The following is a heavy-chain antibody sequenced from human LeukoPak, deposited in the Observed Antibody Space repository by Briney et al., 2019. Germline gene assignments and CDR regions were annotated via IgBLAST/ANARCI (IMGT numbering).Heavy chain of an antibody. CDR2: VKTKADGGTT. Sequence: GGSLRLSCAASGFTFSSAWMSWVRQAPGKGLEWVGRVKTKADGGTTEYAAPVKGRFTISRDDSKNTLDLRMNSLKTEDTGMYYCVTDVPYPAPQIDFWGQGTLVTVSS. CDR3: VTDVPYPAPQIDF. V-gene: IGHV3-15*01. CDR1: GFTFSSAW. D-gene: IGHD2-2*01. J-gene: IGHJ4*02.